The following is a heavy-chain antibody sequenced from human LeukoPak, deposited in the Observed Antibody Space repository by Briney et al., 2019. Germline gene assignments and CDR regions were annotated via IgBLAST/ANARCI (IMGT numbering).Heavy chain of an antibody. V-gene: IGHV1-24*01. Sequence: ASVKVSCKVSGYSLSELSIHWVRQAPGKGLEWMGGFDPENGETIYAQKFQGRVTLTEDTSTDTTYMELSSLRSEDTAVYYCATVPTVVSGTGDWFDSWGQGTLVTVSS. J-gene: IGHJ5*01. CDR1: GYSLSELS. CDR3: ATVPTVVSGTGDWFDS. CDR2: FDPENGET. D-gene: IGHD6-19*01.